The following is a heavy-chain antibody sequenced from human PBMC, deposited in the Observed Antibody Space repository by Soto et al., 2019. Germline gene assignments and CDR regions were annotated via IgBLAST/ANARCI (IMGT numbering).Heavy chain of an antibody. J-gene: IGHJ5*02. CDR2: INAGNGNT. Sequence: PGGSLRLSCAASGFTFTSYAMHWVRQAPGQRLEWMGWINAGNGNTKYSQKFQGRVTITRDTSASTAYMELSSLRSEDTAVYYCARDLGYSYHETWGQGTLVTVSS. V-gene: IGHV1-3*01. CDR1: GFTFTSYA. CDR3: ARDLGYSYHET. D-gene: IGHD5-18*01.